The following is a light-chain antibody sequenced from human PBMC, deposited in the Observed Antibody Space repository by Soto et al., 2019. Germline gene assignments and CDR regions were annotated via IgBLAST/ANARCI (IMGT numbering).Light chain of an antibody. CDR2: GAS. CDR3: QQYNNWPLT. Sequence: EIVMTQSPVTLSVSPGERATLSCRASQTINSDLAWYQQKAGQAPRLLIYGASIRATGIPARFSGSGSGTEFTLTISGLQSEDFAVYYCQQYNNWPLTFGGGARVDIK. V-gene: IGKV3-15*01. J-gene: IGKJ4*01. CDR1: QTINSD.